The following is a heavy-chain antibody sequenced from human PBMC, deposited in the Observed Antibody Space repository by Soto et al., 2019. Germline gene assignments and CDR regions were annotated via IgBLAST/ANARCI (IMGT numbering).Heavy chain of an antibody. CDR2: IIPIFGTA. Sequence: QVQLVQSGAEVKKPGSSVKVSCKASGGTFSSYAISWVRQAPGQGLEWMGGIIPIFGTANYAQKFQGRVTITADESTSTAYMELSSLRSEDTAVYYCARDRDCSGGSCYSAWFDPWGQGTLVTVSS. V-gene: IGHV1-69*01. D-gene: IGHD2-15*01. CDR1: GGTFSSYA. CDR3: ARDRDCSGGSCYSAWFDP. J-gene: IGHJ5*02.